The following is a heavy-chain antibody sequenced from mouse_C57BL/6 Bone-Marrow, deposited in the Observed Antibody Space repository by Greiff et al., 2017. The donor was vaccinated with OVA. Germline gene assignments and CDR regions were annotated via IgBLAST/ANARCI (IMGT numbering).Heavy chain of an antibody. Sequence: DVKLQESGPGLAKPSQTLSLTCSVTGYSITSDYWNWIRKFPGNKLEYMGYISYSGSTYYNPSLKSRISITRDTSKNQYYLQLNSVITEDTATYYCARYRATYSYYFDYWGQGTTLTVSS. D-gene: IGHD5-5*01. J-gene: IGHJ2*01. CDR1: GYSITSDY. CDR3: ARYRATYSYYFDY. V-gene: IGHV3-8*01. CDR2: ISYSGST.